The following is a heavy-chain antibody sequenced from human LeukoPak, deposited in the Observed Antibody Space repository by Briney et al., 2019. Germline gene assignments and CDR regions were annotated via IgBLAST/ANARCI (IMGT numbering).Heavy chain of an antibody. D-gene: IGHD3-3*01. CDR2: ISYDGSNK. CDR1: GFTFSSYA. J-gene: IGHJ5*02. Sequence: GRSLRLSCAASGFTFSSYAMHCVRQAPGKGLEWVAVISYDGSNKYYADSVKGRFTISRDNSKNTLYLQMNSLRAEDTAVYYCARDGSSDFGVVMGDWFDPWGQGTLVTDSS. CDR3: ARDGSSDFGVVMGDWFDP. V-gene: IGHV3-30-3*01.